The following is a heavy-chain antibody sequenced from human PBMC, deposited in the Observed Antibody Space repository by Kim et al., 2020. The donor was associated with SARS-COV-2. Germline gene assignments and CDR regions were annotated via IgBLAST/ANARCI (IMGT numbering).Heavy chain of an antibody. J-gene: IGHJ4*02. V-gene: IGHV1-2*02. Sequence: SVKVFCKASGYTFTGYYMHWVRQAPGQGLEWMGWINPNSGGTNYAQKFQGRVTMTRDTSISTAYMELSRLRSDDTAVYYCARELITMVRGVRDSLGYWGQGTLVTVSS. CDR3: ARELITMVRGVRDSLGY. CDR1: GYTFTGYY. D-gene: IGHD3-10*01. CDR2: INPNSGGT.